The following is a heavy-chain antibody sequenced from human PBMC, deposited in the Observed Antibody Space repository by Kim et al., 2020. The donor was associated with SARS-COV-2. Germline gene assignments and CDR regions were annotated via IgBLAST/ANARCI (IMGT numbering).Heavy chain of an antibody. CDR3: ARRAMTGYYDY. D-gene: IGHD3-9*01. V-gene: IGHV4-61*07. Sequence: STTYTPPLKSRVTISRDTSKNQFSLKLSSVTAADTAVYYCARRAMTGYYDYWGQGTLVTVSS. CDR2: ST. J-gene: IGHJ4*02.